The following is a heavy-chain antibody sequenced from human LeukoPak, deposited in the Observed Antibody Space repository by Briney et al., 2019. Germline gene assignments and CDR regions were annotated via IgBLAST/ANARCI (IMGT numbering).Heavy chain of an antibody. CDR1: GGSISSSSYY. Sequence: SETLSLTCTVSGGSISSSSYYWGRIRQPPGKGLEWIGSIYYSGTTHYNPSLESRVTISVDTSKNQFSLKLASVTAADTAIYYCAKGAGGSSYYNWFDPWGQGTLVTVSS. V-gene: IGHV4-39*07. D-gene: IGHD5-18*01. CDR3: AKGAGGSSYYNWFDP. CDR2: IYYSGTT. J-gene: IGHJ5*02.